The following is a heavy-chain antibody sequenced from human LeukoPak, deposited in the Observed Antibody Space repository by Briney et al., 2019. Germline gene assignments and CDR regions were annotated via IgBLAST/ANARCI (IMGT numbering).Heavy chain of an antibody. D-gene: IGHD2-21*02. Sequence: SETLSLTCTVSGGSVSSGSYYWSWIRQPPGKGPEWIGYIYYSGSTNYNPSLKSQVTISVDTSKNQFSLKLSSVTAADTAVYYCARDPPPYCGGDCPSYWGQGTLVTVSS. CDR1: GGSVSSGSYY. J-gene: IGHJ4*02. CDR2: IYYSGST. V-gene: IGHV4-61*01. CDR3: ARDPPPYCGGDCPSY.